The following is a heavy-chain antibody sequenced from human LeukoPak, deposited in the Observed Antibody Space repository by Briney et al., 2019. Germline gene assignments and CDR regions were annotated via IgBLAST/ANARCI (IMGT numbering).Heavy chain of an antibody. CDR1: GGSFSGYY. CDR3: ASGGRIAVAGNFDH. D-gene: IGHD6-19*01. J-gene: IGHJ4*02. Sequence: SETLSLTCAVYGGSFSGYYWSWIRQPPGKGLEWIGEINHSGSTNYNPSLKSRVTISVDTSKNQFSLKLSSVTAADTAVYYCASGGRIAVAGNFDHWGQGTLVTVSS. CDR2: INHSGST. V-gene: IGHV4-34*01.